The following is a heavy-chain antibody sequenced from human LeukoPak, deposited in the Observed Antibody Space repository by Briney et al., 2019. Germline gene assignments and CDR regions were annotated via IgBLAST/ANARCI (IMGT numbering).Heavy chain of an antibody. V-gene: IGHV3-7*03. D-gene: IGHD3-3*01. CDR1: GFTVSSNY. CDR3: ARDQYDTWSRRGNFDS. Sequence: GGSLRLSCAASGFTVSSNYMSWVRQAPGKGLEWVANIKLDGSEKNYVDSVKGRFTISRDNTKNSLYLQMNSLRAEDTAVFYCARDQYDTWSRRGNFDSWGQGTLVIVSS. CDR2: IKLDGSEK. J-gene: IGHJ4*02.